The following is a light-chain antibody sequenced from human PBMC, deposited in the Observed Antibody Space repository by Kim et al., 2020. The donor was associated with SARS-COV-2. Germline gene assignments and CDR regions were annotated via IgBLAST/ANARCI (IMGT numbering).Light chain of an antibody. CDR3: QQSFTTPYT. CDR2: AAS. J-gene: IGKJ2*01. V-gene: IGKV1-39*01. CDR1: QTINTY. Sequence: SASVGDRVTITCRASQTINTYLNWYQQKPGKAPNLLIYAASNLLNGVPSRFSGSGSGTYFTLTISSLRPEDFATYSCQQSFTTPYTFGPGTKLEIK.